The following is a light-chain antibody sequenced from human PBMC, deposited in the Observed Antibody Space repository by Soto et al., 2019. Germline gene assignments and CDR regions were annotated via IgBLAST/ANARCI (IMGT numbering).Light chain of an antibody. J-gene: IGKJ1*01. CDR1: QTINNN. Sequence: VMTQAPATLSVSPGERATLSCRASQTINNNVAWYQLKDGQVPRLLIYGASTRAADVPARFSGGGSGTEFTLTVSSLQSEDFAEYHCQQYNYWPQTFGQGTKVEIK. V-gene: IGKV3-15*01. CDR3: QQYNYWPQT. CDR2: GAS.